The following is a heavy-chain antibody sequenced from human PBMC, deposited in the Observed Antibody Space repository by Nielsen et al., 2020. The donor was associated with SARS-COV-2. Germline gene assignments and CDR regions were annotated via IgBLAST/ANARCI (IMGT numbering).Heavy chain of an antibody. V-gene: IGHV3-23*01. Sequence: GESLKISCAASGFTFSSCAMSWVRQAPGKGLEWVSAISGSGGSTCYADSVKGRFTISRDNSKNTLYLQMNSLRAEDTAVYYCAKDLKRRTDRVVVTAIHHYYYGMDVWGQGTTVTVSS. CDR1: GFTFSSCA. CDR2: ISGSGGST. D-gene: IGHD2-21*02. J-gene: IGHJ6*02. CDR3: AKDLKRRTDRVVVTAIHHYYYGMDV.